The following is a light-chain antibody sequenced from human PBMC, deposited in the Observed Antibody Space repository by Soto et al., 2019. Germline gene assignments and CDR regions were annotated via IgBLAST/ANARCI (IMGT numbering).Light chain of an antibody. Sequence: DIQMSQSPSTLSASVGYRFTITCRASQSISKNLNWYQQKPVKAPKFLXHSASTLQPGVPSRFSGTGSGTDFTLTIESLQHEDLATYFCQQGYNSFMYTFGQGTKVDIK. CDR3: QQGYNSFMYT. V-gene: IGKV1-39*01. J-gene: IGKJ2*01. CDR1: QSISKN. CDR2: SAS.